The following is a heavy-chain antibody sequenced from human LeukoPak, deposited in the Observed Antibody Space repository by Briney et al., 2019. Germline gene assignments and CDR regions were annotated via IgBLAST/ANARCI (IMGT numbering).Heavy chain of an antibody. V-gene: IGHV1-18*01. Sequence: GASVKVSRMASGYTFTSYGISWVRSAPGQGLEWMGWISAYNGNTNYAQKLQGRVTMTTDTSTSTAYMELRSLRSDDTAVYYCARARSAGYQLLSWGQGTLVTVSS. CDR3: ARARSAGYQLLS. CDR2: ISAYNGNT. CDR1: GYTFTSYG. D-gene: IGHD2-2*01. J-gene: IGHJ4*02.